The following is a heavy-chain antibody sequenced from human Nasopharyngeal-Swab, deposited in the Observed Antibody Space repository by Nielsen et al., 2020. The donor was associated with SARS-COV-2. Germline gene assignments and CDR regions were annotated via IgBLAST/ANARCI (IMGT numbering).Heavy chain of an antibody. CDR2: IIPIFGTA. CDR1: GGTFSIYA. Sequence: SVKVSCKASGGTFSIYAISWVRPAPGQGLAWMGGIIPIFGTANYAQKFQGRVTITADESTSTAYMELSSLRPEDTAVYYCARWGYCSSTSCHPSLRYYYYMDVWGKGTTVTVSS. CDR3: ARWGYCSSTSCHPSLRYYYYMDV. J-gene: IGHJ6*03. D-gene: IGHD2-2*01. V-gene: IGHV1-69*13.